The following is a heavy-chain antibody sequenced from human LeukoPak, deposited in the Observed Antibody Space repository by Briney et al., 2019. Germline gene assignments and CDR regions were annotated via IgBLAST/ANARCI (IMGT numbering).Heavy chain of an antibody. CDR1: GFTCSSYG. CDR2: ISYDGSNK. V-gene: IGHV3-30*18. J-gene: IGHJ4*02. CDR3: AKEYSSGWYYFDY. Sequence: GGSLRLSCAASGFTCSSYGMHWVRQAPGKGLEWVAVISYDGSNKYYADSVKGRFTISRDNSKNTLYLQMNSLRAEDTAVYYCAKEYSSGWYYFDYWGQGTLVTVSS. D-gene: IGHD6-19*01.